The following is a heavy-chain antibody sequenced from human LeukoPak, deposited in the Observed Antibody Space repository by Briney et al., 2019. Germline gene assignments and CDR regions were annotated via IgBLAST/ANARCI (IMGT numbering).Heavy chain of an antibody. CDR1: GFTFSSYG. Sequence: GGSLRLSCAASGFTFSSYGMHWVRQAPGKGLEWVAVISYDGSNKYYADSVKGRFTISRDNSKNTLYLQMNSLRAEDTAVYYCARWYDGYNPAFDIWGQGTMVTVSS. J-gene: IGHJ3*02. CDR2: ISYDGSNK. CDR3: ARWYDGYNPAFDI. D-gene: IGHD5-24*01. V-gene: IGHV3-30*03.